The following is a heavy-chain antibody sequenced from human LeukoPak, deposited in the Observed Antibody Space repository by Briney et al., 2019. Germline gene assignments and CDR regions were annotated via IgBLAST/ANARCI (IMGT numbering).Heavy chain of an antibody. CDR3: ARSQGYCSGGSCLQGDWFDP. D-gene: IGHD2-15*01. J-gene: IGHJ5*02. Sequence: GGSLRLSCAASGFTFDDYGMSWVRQAPGKGLEWVSGINWNGGSTGYADSVKGRFTISRDNAKNSLYLQMNSLRAEDTALYYCARSQGYCSGGSCLQGDWFDPWGQGTLVTVSS. CDR1: GFTFDDYG. CDR2: INWNGGST. V-gene: IGHV3-20*04.